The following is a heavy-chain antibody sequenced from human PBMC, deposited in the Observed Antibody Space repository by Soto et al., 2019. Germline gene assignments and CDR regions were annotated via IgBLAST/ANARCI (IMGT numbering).Heavy chain of an antibody. J-gene: IGHJ6*02. Sequence: QVQLVESGGGVVQPGRSLRLSCAASGFTFSSYAMHWVRQAPGKGLEWVAVISYDGSNKYYADSVKGRFTISRDNSKNTLYLQMNSLRAEDTAVYYCARDYDFWSGPLNPLRYYYYGMDVWGQGTTVTVSS. D-gene: IGHD3-3*01. V-gene: IGHV3-30-3*01. CDR2: ISYDGSNK. CDR3: ARDYDFWSGPLNPLRYYYYGMDV. CDR1: GFTFSSYA.